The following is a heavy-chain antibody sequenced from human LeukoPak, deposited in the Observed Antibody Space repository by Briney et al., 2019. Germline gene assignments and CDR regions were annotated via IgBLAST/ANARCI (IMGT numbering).Heavy chain of an antibody. CDR2: INPNSGGT. CDR1: GYTFTGYY. CDR3: ARGLAVAGTIDY. J-gene: IGHJ4*02. D-gene: IGHD6-19*01. Sequence: ASVKVSCKASGYTFTGYYMHWVRQAPGQGLEWMGWINPNSGGTNYAQKFQGRVTMTRDTSISTAYMELSKLRSDDTAVYYCARGLAVAGTIDYWGQGTLVTVSS. V-gene: IGHV1-2*02.